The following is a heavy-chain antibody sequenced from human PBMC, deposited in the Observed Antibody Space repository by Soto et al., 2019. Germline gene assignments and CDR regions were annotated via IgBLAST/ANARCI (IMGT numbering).Heavy chain of an antibody. CDR1: GGTFSSYT. Sequence: QVQLVQSGAEVKKPGSSVKVSCKASGGTFSSYTISWVRQAPGQGLEWMGRIIPILGIADYAQKFQGRVTITADKSTSTAYRELSSLRSEDTAVYYCARAPYCGSGPYYYYYLDVWGKGTTVTVSS. CDR3: ARAPYCGSGPYYYYYLDV. CDR2: IIPILGIA. J-gene: IGHJ6*03. V-gene: IGHV1-69*02. D-gene: IGHD3-10*01.